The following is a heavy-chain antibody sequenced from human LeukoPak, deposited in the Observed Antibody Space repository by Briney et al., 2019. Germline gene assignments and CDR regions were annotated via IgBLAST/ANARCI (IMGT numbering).Heavy chain of an antibody. V-gene: IGHV4-38-2*02. CDR3: AKSIASAGTNSYYYMDV. Sequence: PSETLSLTCTVSGYSISSVYYWGWIRQPPGKGLEWIGSIFHSGTTYYNPSLKSRVTISVDTSKNQFSLRLSSVTAADTAVYFCAKSIASAGTNSYYYMDVWGTGTTVTVSS. CDR1: GYSISSVYY. J-gene: IGHJ6*03. D-gene: IGHD6-13*01. CDR2: IFHSGTT.